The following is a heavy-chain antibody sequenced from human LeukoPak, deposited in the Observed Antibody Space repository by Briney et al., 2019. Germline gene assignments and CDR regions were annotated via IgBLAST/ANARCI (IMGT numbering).Heavy chain of an antibody. V-gene: IGHV3-30*18. CDR1: GFTFSSYG. Sequence: GGSLRLSCAASGFTFSSYGMHWVRQAPGKGLEWVAVISYDGSNKYYADSVKGRFTISRDNSKNTLYLQMNSLRAEDTAVYYCAKGSAAARPYYFDFWGQGTLVTVSS. CDR2: ISYDGSNK. D-gene: IGHD6-6*01. CDR3: AKGSAAARPYYFDF. J-gene: IGHJ4*02.